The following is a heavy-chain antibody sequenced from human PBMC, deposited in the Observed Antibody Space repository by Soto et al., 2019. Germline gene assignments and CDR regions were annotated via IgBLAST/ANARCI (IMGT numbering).Heavy chain of an antibody. CDR1: GFSFSNYA. CDR2: ISGGGGGT. D-gene: IGHD6-19*01. Sequence: GGSLRLSCSVSGFSFSNYAMTWVRQAPGKGLEWVSSISGGGGGTYYADSVKGRFTVSRDNSKNTLYLQMNSLRAEDTAVFYCAKERSSGWSFDYWGQGTLVTVSS. CDR3: AKERSSGWSFDY. V-gene: IGHV3-23*01. J-gene: IGHJ4*02.